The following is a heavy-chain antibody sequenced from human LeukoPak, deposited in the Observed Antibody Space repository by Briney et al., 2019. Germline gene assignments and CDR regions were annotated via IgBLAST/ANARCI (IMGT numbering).Heavy chain of an antibody. J-gene: IGHJ5*02. Sequence: SQTLSLTCTVSGGSISSGGYYWSWIRQHPGKGLEWIGYIYYSGSTYYNPSLKSRVTISVDTSKNQFSLKLSSVTAADTAVYYCVRESYYLGYDYGNWFDPWGQGTLVTVSS. V-gene: IGHV4-31*03. CDR1: GGSISSGGYY. D-gene: IGHD5-12*01. CDR2: IYYSGST. CDR3: VRESYYLGYDYGNWFDP.